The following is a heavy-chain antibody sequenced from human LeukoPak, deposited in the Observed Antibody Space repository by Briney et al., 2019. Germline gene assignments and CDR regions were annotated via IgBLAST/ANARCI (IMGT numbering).Heavy chain of an antibody. J-gene: IGHJ5*02. D-gene: IGHD4-17*01. Sequence: SETLSLTCAVYGGSFSGYYWSWIRQPPGKGLEWIGEINHSGSTNYNPSLKSRVTMSVDTSKNQFSLKLSSVTAADTVVYYCARDLADYGDYGLFDPWGQGTLVTVSS. CDR2: INHSGST. CDR1: GGSFSGYY. V-gene: IGHV4-34*01. CDR3: ARDLADYGDYGLFDP.